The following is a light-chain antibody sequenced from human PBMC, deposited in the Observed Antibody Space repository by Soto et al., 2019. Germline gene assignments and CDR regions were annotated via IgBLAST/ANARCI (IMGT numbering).Light chain of an antibody. J-gene: IGKJ3*01. Sequence: DIQMTQSPSSLSASVGDRVTITCRASQRISSYLNWYQQKPGKAPKLLIYATSNLQSGVPSRFRGSGSGTDFTLSISGLQPEDSATYFCQQTYNTLLFTFGPGTKVNI. CDR1: QRISSY. V-gene: IGKV1-39*01. CDR3: QQTYNTLLFT. CDR2: ATS.